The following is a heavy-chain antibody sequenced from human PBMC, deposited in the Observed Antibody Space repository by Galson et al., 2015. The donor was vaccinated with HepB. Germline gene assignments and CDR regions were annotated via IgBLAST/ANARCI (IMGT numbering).Heavy chain of an antibody. Sequence: SLRLSCAASGFTFSGYSMNWVRQAPGKGLEWVSSISSSSSYIYYADSVKGRFTISRDNAKNSLYLQMNSLRAEDTAVYYCARDAIVLMVYASPNYYGMDVWGQGTTVTVSS. D-gene: IGHD2-8*01. CDR3: ARDAIVLMVYASPNYYGMDV. V-gene: IGHV3-21*01. CDR2: ISSSSSYI. CDR1: GFTFSGYS. J-gene: IGHJ6*02.